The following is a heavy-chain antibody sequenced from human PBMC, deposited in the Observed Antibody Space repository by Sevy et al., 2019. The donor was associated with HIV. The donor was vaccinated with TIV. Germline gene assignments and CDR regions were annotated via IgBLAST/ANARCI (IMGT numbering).Heavy chain of an antibody. CDR2: ISRKSLGT. CDR1: GFTFNNFA. CDR3: AKEGKNSPYKLDS. Sequence: GGSLRLSCAASGFTFNNFAMSWVRQAPGKGLEWVSAISRKSLGTYYADPVKGRFSISRDDSTNMLYLQMSSLRGDDTAVYYCAKEGKNSPYKLDSWGQGTLVTVSS. V-gene: IGHV3-23*01. J-gene: IGHJ5*01. D-gene: IGHD1-20*01.